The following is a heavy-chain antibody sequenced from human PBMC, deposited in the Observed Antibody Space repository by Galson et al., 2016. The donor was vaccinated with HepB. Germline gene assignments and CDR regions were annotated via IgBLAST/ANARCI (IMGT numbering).Heavy chain of an antibody. Sequence: SVKVSCKASNYTFTSDGISWVRQAPGQGLEWMGWISVHNGNTSYAQKFQGRVTMTKDTSTSTAYMELRSLRSDDTAVYYCAREGVCSGGRCYSGFDYWGQGTLVTVSS. V-gene: IGHV1-18*04. CDR2: ISVHNGNT. CDR1: NYTFTSDG. CDR3: AREGVCSGGRCYSGFDY. J-gene: IGHJ4*02. D-gene: IGHD2-15*01.